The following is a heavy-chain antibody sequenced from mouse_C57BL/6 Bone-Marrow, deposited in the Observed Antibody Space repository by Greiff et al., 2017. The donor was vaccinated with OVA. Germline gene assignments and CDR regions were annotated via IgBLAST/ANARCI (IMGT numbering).Heavy chain of an antibody. Sequence: VQLVESGAELARPGASVKMSCKASGYTFTSYTMHWVKQRPGQGLEWIGYINPSSGYTKYNQKFKDKATLTADKSSSTAYMQLSSLTSKDSAVYYCARSLMVTTDYAMDYWGQGTSVTVSS. CDR1: GYTFTSYT. D-gene: IGHD2-3*01. V-gene: IGHV1-4*01. CDR2: INPSSGYT. J-gene: IGHJ4*01. CDR3: ARSLMVTTDYAMDY.